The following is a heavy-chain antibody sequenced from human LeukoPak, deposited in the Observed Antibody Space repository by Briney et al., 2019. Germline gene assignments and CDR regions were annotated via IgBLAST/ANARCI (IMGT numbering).Heavy chain of an antibody. D-gene: IGHD3-10*02. CDR1: FIFSTYA. Sequence: PGGSLRLSCAASFIFSTYAMNWVRQAPGKGLEWVSAISDSGGITYYADSVKGRFTISRDNSKNTLYQQMNSLRAEDTAIYYCAKASAVRGYYYYGMDVWGQGTTVTVSS. CDR2: ISDSGGIT. J-gene: IGHJ6*02. V-gene: IGHV3-23*01. CDR3: AKASAVRGYYYYGMDV.